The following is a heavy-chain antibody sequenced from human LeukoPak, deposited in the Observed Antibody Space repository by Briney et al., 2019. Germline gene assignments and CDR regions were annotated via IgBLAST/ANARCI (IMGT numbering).Heavy chain of an antibody. CDR2: ISGTGGTT. V-gene: IGHV3-23*01. CDR3: AKTLTTVTILDAFDI. Sequence: GGSLRLSCAASGFTFSNYAMTWVRQVPGKGLEWVSGISGTGGTTNYADSVKGRFTISRDNSKNTLYLQMSSLRAEDMAVYYCAKTLTTVTILDAFDIWGQVTMVTVSS. J-gene: IGHJ3*02. D-gene: IGHD4-17*01. CDR1: GFTFSNYA.